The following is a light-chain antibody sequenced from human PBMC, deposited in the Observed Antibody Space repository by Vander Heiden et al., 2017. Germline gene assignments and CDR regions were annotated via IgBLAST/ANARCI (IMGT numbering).Light chain of an antibody. J-gene: IGLJ1*01. CDR1: NMGSKY. CDR3: HVWDSSTDV. Sequence: SYDLTKPLAGFAALGQAARMTCRGNNMGSKYVHWYQQRPGQAPVLVIYRDSNRPSGIPERFSGSNSGNTATLTISRAQAVDEADYYCHVWDSSTDVFGTGTKVTVL. V-gene: IGLV3-9*01. CDR2: RDS.